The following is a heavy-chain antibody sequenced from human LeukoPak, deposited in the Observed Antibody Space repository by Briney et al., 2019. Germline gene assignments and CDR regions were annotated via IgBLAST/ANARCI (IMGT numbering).Heavy chain of an antibody. J-gene: IGHJ4*02. Sequence: KTGGSLRLSCAASGFTFNSYAMSWVGQAPGKGLEWVSPMGGSGSSTYYTDSVKGRFTISRDNSKNTLYLQMNSLRAEDTAVYYCAKSSGWLTRYFDYWGQGTLVTVSS. D-gene: IGHD6-19*01. CDR2: MGGSGSST. CDR1: GFTFNSYA. CDR3: AKSSGWLTRYFDY. V-gene: IGHV3-23*01.